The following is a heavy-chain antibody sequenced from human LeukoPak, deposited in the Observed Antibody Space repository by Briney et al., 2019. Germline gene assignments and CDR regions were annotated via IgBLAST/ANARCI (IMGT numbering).Heavy chain of an antibody. V-gene: IGHV4-39*01. CDR2: GGYRGGGGYSGST. Sequence: NPSETLSLTCTVSGGSISSSAHYWGWIRQPPGKGLEWIGSGGYRGGGGYSGSTFYNPSLKSRVTISVDTSKNQFSLKLSSVTAADTAVYYCARSDFWSGYLTGFGYWGQGTLVTVSS. J-gene: IGHJ4*02. CDR3: ARSDFWSGYLTGFGY. CDR1: GGSISSSAHY. D-gene: IGHD3-3*01.